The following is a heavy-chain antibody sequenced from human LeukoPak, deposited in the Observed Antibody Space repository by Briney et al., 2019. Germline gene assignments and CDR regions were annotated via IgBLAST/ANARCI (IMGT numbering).Heavy chain of an antibody. CDR3: AKMTTVTMAFDY. CDR2: ISYDGSNK. CDR1: GFTFSSYG. V-gene: IGHV3-30*18. D-gene: IGHD4-17*01. Sequence: PGGSLRLSCAASGFTFSSYGMHWVRQAPGKGLEWVAVISYDGSNKYYADSVKGRFTISRDSSKNTLYLQMNSLRAEDTAVYYCAKMTTVTMAFDYWGQGTLVTVSS. J-gene: IGHJ4*02.